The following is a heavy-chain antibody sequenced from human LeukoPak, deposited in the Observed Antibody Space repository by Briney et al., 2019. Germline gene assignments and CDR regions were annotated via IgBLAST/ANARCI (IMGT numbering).Heavy chain of an antibody. D-gene: IGHD6-13*01. J-gene: IGHJ4*02. V-gene: IGHV1-69*13. Sequence: ASVKVSCKASGGTFSSYAISWVRQAPGQGLEWMGGIIPIFGTANYAQKFQGRVTITADESTSTAYMELSSLRSEDTAVYYCARAGAEISSSLHTAFDYWGQGTLVTVSS. CDR1: GGTFSSYA. CDR3: ARAGAEISSSLHTAFDY. CDR2: IIPIFGTA.